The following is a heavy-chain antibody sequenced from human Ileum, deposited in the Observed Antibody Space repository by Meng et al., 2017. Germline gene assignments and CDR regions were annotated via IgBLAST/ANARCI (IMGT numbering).Heavy chain of an antibody. CDR1: GFTASGNF. CDR3: AREPDHRSWLDP. CDR2: IYPGGST. D-gene: IGHD1-14*01. V-gene: IGHV3-66*02. Sequence: VASWGGLVQHGGPLRLSCAASGFTASGNFLSWVRQAPGKGLEWVSIIYPGGSTYYPDSLKGRFTISRDNSKNTVHLQMNGLRPEDTAVYYCAREPDHRSWLDPWGQGTLVTVSS. J-gene: IGHJ5*02.